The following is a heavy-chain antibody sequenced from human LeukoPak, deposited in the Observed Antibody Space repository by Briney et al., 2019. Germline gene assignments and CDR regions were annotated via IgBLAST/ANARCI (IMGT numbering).Heavy chain of an antibody. CDR3: ARGYYDSGSHIDAFDI. V-gene: IGHV4-59*01. CDR1: GGSISNYY. D-gene: IGHD3-10*01. CDR2: IYYSGST. J-gene: IGHJ3*02. Sequence: SETQSLTCTVSGGSISNYYWSWIRQPPGKGLDWIGYIYYSGSTNYNPSLKSRVTISVDTSKSQFSLKLSSVTAADTAVYYCARGYYDSGSHIDAFDIWGQGTMVTVSS.